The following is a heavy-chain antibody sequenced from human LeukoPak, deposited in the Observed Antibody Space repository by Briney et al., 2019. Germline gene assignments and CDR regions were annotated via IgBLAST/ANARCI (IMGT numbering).Heavy chain of an antibody. Sequence: PGGSLRLSCAASGFTFSSYSMNWVRQAPGKGLEWVSSISSSSRYIYYADSVKGRFTISRDNAKNSLYLQMNSLRAEDTAVYYCARVPYYDILTGYQSDYWGQGTLVTVSS. CDR3: ARVPYYDILTGYQSDY. CDR2: ISSSSRYI. J-gene: IGHJ4*02. CDR1: GFTFSSYS. V-gene: IGHV3-21*01. D-gene: IGHD3-9*01.